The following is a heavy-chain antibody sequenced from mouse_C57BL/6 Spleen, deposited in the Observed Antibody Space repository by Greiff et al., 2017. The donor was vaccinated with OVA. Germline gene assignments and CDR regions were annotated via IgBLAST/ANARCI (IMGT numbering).Heavy chain of an antibody. Sequence: EVQRVESGGGLVKPGGSLKLSCAASGFTFSDYGMHWVRQAPEKGLEWVAYISSGSSTIYYADTVKGRFTITRDNAKNTLFLQITSLRSEDTAMYYCARTLFEDYAMDYWGQGTSVTVSS. D-gene: IGHD6-5*01. J-gene: IGHJ4*01. CDR1: GFTFSDYG. CDR2: ISSGSSTI. CDR3: ARTLFEDYAMDY. V-gene: IGHV5-17*01.